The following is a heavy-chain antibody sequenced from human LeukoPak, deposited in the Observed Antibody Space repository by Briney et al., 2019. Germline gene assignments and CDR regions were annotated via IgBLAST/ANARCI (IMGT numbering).Heavy chain of an antibody. V-gene: IGHV3-33*08. CDR1: GFTFSSYG. CDR3: ARESYYPRAFDY. CDR2: IWYDGSNK. J-gene: IGHJ4*02. Sequence: PGGSLRLSCAASGFTFSSYGMHWVRQAPGKGLEWVAVIWYDGSNKYYADSVKGRFTISRDNSKNTLYLQMNSLRAEDTAVYYCARESYYPRAFDYWGQGTLVTVSS. D-gene: IGHD1-26*01.